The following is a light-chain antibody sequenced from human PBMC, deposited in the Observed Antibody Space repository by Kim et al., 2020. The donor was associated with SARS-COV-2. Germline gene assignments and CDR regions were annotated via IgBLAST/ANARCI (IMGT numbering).Light chain of an antibody. V-gene: IGLV3-19*01. CDR2: GKN. Sequence: VALGQTVRITSQGDSLRSYYATWYQQKPGQAPILVIYGKNNRPSGIPDRFSGSSSGNTASLTITGNQGGDEADYYCNSRDSNDNVVFGGGTQLTVL. CDR1: SLRSYY. J-gene: IGLJ2*01. CDR3: NSRDSNDNVV.